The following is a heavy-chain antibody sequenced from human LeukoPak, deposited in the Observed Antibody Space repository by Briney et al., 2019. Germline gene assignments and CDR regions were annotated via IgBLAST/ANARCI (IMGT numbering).Heavy chain of an antibody. CDR1: GFTFNRYA. J-gene: IGHJ4*02. Sequence: GGSLRLSCAVSGFTFNRYAIHWVRQAPGKGLEWVAFISCGGCVKYYADSVKGRFTISRDNSRNTLDRQMNSLRVEDTAVYYCARDLSERYSTDYWGQGTLVTVSS. CDR2: ISCGGCVK. V-gene: IGHV3-30-3*01. D-gene: IGHD1-26*01. CDR3: ARDLSERYSTDY.